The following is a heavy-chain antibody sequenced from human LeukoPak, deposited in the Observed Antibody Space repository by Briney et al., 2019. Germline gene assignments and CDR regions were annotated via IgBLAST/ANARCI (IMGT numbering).Heavy chain of an antibody. CDR2: IYRSGST. J-gene: IGHJ5*02. CDR1: GVSISSGGYY. V-gene: IGHV4-30-2*01. D-gene: IGHD2-21*01. CDR3: ARSPVVVVIAIPGWFDP. Sequence: PSQTLSLTCTVSGVSISSGGYYWRWIPQPPGKGLEWIEYIYRSGSTYYNPSHKSRVTISVDRSKNQFSLKLSSVTAADTAVYYCARSPVVVVIAIPGWFDPWGQGTLVTVSS.